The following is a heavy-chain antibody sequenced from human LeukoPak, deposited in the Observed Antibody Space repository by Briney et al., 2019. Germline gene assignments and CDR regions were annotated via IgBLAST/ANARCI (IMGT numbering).Heavy chain of an antibody. CDR3: ARHEDNYYDSSGYYYVGY. CDR2: IYYSGST. CDR1: GGSISSSSYY. V-gene: IGHV4-39*01. Sequence: SETLSLTCTVSGGSISSSSYYWGWIRQPPGKGLEWIGRIYYSGSTYYNPSLKSRVTISVDTSKNQFSLKLSSVTAADTAVYYCARHEDNYYDSSGYYYVGYWGQGTLVTVSS. J-gene: IGHJ4*02. D-gene: IGHD3-22*01.